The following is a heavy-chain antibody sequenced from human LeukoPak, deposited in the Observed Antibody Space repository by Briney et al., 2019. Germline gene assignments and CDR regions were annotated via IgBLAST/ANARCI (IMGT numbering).Heavy chain of an antibody. CDR3: ARGCVLRFLDWLQDY. Sequence: PSETLSLTCAVYGGSFSGYYWSWIRQPPGKGLEWIGEINHSGSTNYNPSLKSRVTISVDTSKNQFSLKLSSVTAADTAVYYCARGCVLRFLDWLQDYWGQGTQVTVSS. V-gene: IGHV4-34*01. CDR1: GGSFSGYY. D-gene: IGHD3-3*01. CDR2: INHSGST. J-gene: IGHJ4*02.